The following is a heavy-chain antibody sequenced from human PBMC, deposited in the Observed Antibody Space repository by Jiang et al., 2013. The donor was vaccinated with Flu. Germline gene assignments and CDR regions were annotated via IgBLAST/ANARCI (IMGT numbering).Heavy chain of an antibody. Sequence: SGAEVKKPGSSVRVSCKASGGAFSSETITWVRQAPGQGLEWMGRIIPILDIVNYAQKFQGRVTITADKPASTAYMELSSLRPEDTTIYYCARAPTVTTLGNWFDPWGQGTLVTVSS. CDR2: IIPILDIV. D-gene: IGHD4-17*01. V-gene: IGHV1-69*04. CDR1: GGAFSSET. CDR3: ARAPTVTTLGNWFDP. J-gene: IGHJ5*02.